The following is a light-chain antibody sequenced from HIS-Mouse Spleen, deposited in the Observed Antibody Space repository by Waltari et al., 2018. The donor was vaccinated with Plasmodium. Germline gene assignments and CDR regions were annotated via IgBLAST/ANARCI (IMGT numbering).Light chain of an antibody. CDR1: NIGSKN. CDR2: RDS. V-gene: IGLV3-9*01. Sequence: SYELTQPLSVSVALGQTARITCGGNNIGSKNVHWYQQKPGQAPVLVIYRDSNRPSGIPGRFTGSNSGNTATLTISRAQAGDEADYYGQVWDSSTVVFGGGTKLTVL. CDR3: QVWDSSTVV. J-gene: IGLJ2*01.